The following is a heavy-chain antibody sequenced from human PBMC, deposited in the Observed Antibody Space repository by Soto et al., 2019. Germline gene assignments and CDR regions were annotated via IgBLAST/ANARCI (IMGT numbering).Heavy chain of an antibody. D-gene: IGHD2-15*01. Sequence: EVQLLESGGGLVQPGGSLRLSCAASGFTFSSYAMSWVRQAPGKGLEWVSAISGSGGSTDYADSVKGRFTISRDNSKNTLYLQMNSLRAEDTAVYYCANGYCSGGSCSWFDPWGQGTLVTVSS. V-gene: IGHV3-23*01. CDR2: ISGSGGST. J-gene: IGHJ5*02. CDR3: ANGYCSGGSCSWFDP. CDR1: GFTFSSYA.